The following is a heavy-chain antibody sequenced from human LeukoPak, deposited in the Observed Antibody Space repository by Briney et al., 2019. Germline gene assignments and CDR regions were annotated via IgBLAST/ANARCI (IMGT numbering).Heavy chain of an antibody. J-gene: IGHJ4*02. D-gene: IGHD6-19*01. Sequence: ASVKVSCKVSGYTLTELSMHWVRQAPGKGLEWMGGFDPEDGETIYAQKFQGRVTMTEDTSTDTAYMELSSLRSEDTAVYYCATDTRAYRSGWVGLDYWGQGTLVTVSS. CDR2: FDPEDGET. CDR1: GYTLTELS. CDR3: ATDTRAYRSGWVGLDY. V-gene: IGHV1-24*01.